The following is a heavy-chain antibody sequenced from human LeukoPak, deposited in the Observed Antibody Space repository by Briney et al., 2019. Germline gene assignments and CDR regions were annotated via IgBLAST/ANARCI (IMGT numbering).Heavy chain of an antibody. J-gene: IGHJ4*02. D-gene: IGHD6-13*01. CDR1: GYSFTSYW. V-gene: IGHV5-51*01. CDR3: ARLRARIAAAVDY. CDR2: IHPGDSDT. Sequence: GESLKISWKGSGYSFTSYWIGWVRQMPGKGLEWRGIIHPGDSDTRYSPSFQGQVTISADKSISTAYLQWSSLKASDTAMYYCARLRARIAAAVDYWGQGTLVTVSS.